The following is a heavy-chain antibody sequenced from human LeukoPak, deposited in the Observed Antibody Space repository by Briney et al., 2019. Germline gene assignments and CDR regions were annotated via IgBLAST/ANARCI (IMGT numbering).Heavy chain of an antibody. Sequence: HPGGSLRLSCAASGFTFSSHAMSWVRQAPGKGLEWVSVISAGGSTYYADSVKGRFTISRDNSKNTVYLQMNSLRAEDTAVYYCAKDPGVVRLSYWGQGTLVTVSS. D-gene: IGHD2-8*01. V-gene: IGHV3-23*01. J-gene: IGHJ4*02. CDR1: GFTFSSHA. CDR3: AKDPGVVRLSY. CDR2: ISAGGST.